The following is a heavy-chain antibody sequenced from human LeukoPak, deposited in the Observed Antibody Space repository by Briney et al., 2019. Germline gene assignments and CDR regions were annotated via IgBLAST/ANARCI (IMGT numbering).Heavy chain of an antibody. Sequence: GGSLRLSCTAPRFSSTNASVPWVRQPPPKAPHWVGRITSTADGGTRDYAAPVKGRFTISRDDSKNTLYLQMNSLKTEDTAVYYCTTPERYYYDTSDFYGSPYWGQGTLVTVSS. J-gene: IGHJ4*02. CDR3: TTPERYYYDTSDFYGSPY. CDR1: RFSSTNAS. CDR2: ITSTADGGTR. D-gene: IGHD3-22*01. V-gene: IGHV3-15*01.